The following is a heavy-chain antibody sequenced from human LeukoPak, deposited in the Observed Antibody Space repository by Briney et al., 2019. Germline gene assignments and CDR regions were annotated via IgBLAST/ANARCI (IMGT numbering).Heavy chain of an antibody. J-gene: IGHJ4*02. D-gene: IGHD3-16*02. CDR1: GGSISSYY. V-gene: IGHV4-39*01. CDR2: IYYSGST. Sequence: SETLSLTCTVSGGSISSYYWGWIRQPPGKGLEWIGSIYYSGSTYYNPSLKSRVTISVDTSKNQFSLKLSSVTAADTAVYYCASITFGGVIVLYWGQGTLVTVSS. CDR3: ASITFGGVIVLY.